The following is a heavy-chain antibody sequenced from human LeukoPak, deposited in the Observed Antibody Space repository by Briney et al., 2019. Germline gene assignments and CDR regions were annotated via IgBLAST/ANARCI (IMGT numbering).Heavy chain of an antibody. Sequence: SETLSLTCTVSGGSISSGGYYWNWIRQPAGKGLEWIGRIYTSGSTNYNPSLKSRVTTSVDTSKNQFSLKLSSVTAADTAVYYCARDSGAVEATGVGFDYWGQGTLVTVSS. D-gene: IGHD1-26*01. CDR3: ARDSGAVEATGVGFDY. V-gene: IGHV4-61*02. CDR2: IYTSGST. J-gene: IGHJ4*02. CDR1: GGSISSGGYY.